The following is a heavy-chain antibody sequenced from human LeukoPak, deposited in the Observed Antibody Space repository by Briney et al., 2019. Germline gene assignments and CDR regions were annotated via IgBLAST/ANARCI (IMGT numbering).Heavy chain of an antibody. CDR2: IYYSGST. CDR1: GGSISSSSYY. J-gene: IGHJ4*02. Sequence: SETLSLTCTVSGGSISSSSYYWGWIRQPPGKGLEWIGSIYYSGSTYYNPSLKSRVTISVDTSKNQFSLKLSSVTAADTAVYYGARQPGIAGPQASYWGQGTLVTVSS. D-gene: IGHD6-13*01. V-gene: IGHV4-39*01. CDR3: ARQPGIAGPQASY.